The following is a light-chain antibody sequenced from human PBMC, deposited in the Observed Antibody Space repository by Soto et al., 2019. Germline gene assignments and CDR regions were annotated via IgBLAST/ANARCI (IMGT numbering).Light chain of an antibody. CDR1: QILSGTY. Sequence: LTQSPDTLSLSPGESATLSCRASQILSGTYLAWYQQKLGQSPRLLIYAASTRATGVPDRFSGSGSGTDFTLTISRLEPEDFAVYYCQHYVSSPLTFGGGTKVEIK. CDR3: QHYVSSPLT. V-gene: IGKV3-20*01. CDR2: AAS. J-gene: IGKJ4*01.